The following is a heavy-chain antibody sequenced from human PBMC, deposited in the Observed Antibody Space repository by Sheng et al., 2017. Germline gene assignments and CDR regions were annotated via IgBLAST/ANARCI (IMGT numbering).Heavy chain of an antibody. D-gene: IGHD3-22*01. CDR2: IIPIFGTA. CDR1: GGTFSSYA. V-gene: IGHV1-69*05. CDR3: ARSAGDSSGGWDWFDP. Sequence: QVQLVQSGAEVKKPGSSVKVSCKASGGTFSSYAISWVRQAPGQGLEWMGGIIPIFGTANYAQKFQGRVTITTDESTSTAYMELSSLRSEDTAVYYCARSAGDSSGGWDWFDPRGPGNPGHRLL. J-gene: IGHJ5*02.